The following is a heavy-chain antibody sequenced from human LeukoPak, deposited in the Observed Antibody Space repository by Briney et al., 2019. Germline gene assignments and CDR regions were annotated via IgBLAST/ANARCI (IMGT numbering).Heavy chain of an antibody. CDR3: AKERREQSRDNYFDY. CDR2: ISGSGITT. D-gene: IGHD1-26*01. CDR1: GFTFSNYA. V-gene: IGHV3-23*01. Sequence: GGSLRLSCAVSGFTFSNYAMSWVRLAPGRGLEWVSVISGSGITTFYADSVKGRFTISRDNSKNTLYLQMNSLRAEDTAVYYCAKERREQSRDNYFDYWGQGTLVTVSS. J-gene: IGHJ4*02.